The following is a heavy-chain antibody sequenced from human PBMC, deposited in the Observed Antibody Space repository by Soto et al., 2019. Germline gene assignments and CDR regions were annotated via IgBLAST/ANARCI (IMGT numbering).Heavy chain of an antibody. J-gene: IGHJ4*02. CDR3: ARERLSGDDSSGYHPFDY. CDR1: GYTFTSYA. CDR2: INAGNGNT. V-gene: IGHV1-3*01. D-gene: IGHD3-22*01. Sequence: ASVKVSCKASGYTFTSYAVHWVRQAPGQRLEWMGWINAGNGNTKYSQKFQGRVTITRDTSASTAYMELSSLRSEDTAVYYCARERLSGDDSSGYHPFDYWGQGTLVTVSS.